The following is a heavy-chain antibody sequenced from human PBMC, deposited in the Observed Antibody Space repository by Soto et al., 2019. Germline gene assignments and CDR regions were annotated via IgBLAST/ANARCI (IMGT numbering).Heavy chain of an antibody. J-gene: IGHJ6*02. D-gene: IGHD2-2*01. CDR3: AKDVGYCSGTGCYDFYAMDV. Sequence: GGSLRLSCAASGFTFSTYAMYWVRQPPGKGLEWVSGISGSGGTTYYADSVKGRFTISRDNSKNTVYLQMNSLRAEDTAVYYCAKDVGYCSGTGCYDFYAMDVWGQGTTVTVSS. CDR1: GFTFSTYA. CDR2: ISGSGGTT. V-gene: IGHV3-23*01.